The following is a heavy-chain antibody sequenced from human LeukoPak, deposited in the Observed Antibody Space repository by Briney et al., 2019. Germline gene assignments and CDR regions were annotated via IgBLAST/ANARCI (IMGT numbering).Heavy chain of an antibody. CDR1: GGTFSSYA. V-gene: IGHV1-69*05. CDR2: IIPIFGTA. D-gene: IGHD4-17*01. J-gene: IGHJ6*02. CDR3: ARDTVTTTTSDYYYGMDV. Sequence: SVKVSCKASGGTFSSYAISWVRQAPGQGLEWMGGIIPIFGTANYAQKFQGRVTITTDESTSTAYMELSSLRSEDTAVYYCARDTVTTTTSDYYYGMDVWGQGTTVTVSS.